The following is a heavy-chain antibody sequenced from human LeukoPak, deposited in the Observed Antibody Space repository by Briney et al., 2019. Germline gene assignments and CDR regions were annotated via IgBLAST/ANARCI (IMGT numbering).Heavy chain of an antibody. J-gene: IGHJ5*02. Sequence: GGSLRLSCAASGFTFSSYAMSWVRQAPGKGPEWVSSIRGRGDETYYADSVRGRFTISRDNSKSTLFLQMNSLRAEDTAVYYCAKDDEGGCTSTSCYKWFDPWGQGTLVTVSS. D-gene: IGHD2-2*02. CDR2: IRGRGDET. CDR3: AKDDEGGCTSTSCYKWFDP. V-gene: IGHV3-23*01. CDR1: GFTFSSYA.